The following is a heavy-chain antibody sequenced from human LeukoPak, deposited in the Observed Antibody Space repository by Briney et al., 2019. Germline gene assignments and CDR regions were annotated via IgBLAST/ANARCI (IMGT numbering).Heavy chain of an antibody. CDR2: ISGSGGST. J-gene: IGHJ4*02. D-gene: IGHD6-13*01. CDR3: AKGSSSSAYSYFDF. Sequence: GGSLRLSCAASGFTFSSYAMSWVRQAPGKGLEWVSTISGSGGSTYYADSVKGRFTISRDISKNTLYLQMNSLRAEDTAIYYCAKGSSSSAYSYFDFWGQGTLVTASS. CDR1: GFTFSSYA. V-gene: IGHV3-23*01.